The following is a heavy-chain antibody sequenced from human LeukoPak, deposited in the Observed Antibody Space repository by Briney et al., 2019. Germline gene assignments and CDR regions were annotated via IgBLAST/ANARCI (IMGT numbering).Heavy chain of an antibody. CDR2: INPNSGGT. CDR1: GYTFTACY. V-gene: IGHV1-2*02. CDR3: ARHPYDRSGYYIWLDP. J-gene: IGHJ5*02. Sequence: ASVKVSCKTSGYTFTACYIHWVRQAPGQGLERMGWINPNSGGTNYAQKFQGRVTMTRDTSISTAYMELSRLRTDDTAVYYCARHPYDRSGYYIWLDPWGQGSLVTVSS. D-gene: IGHD3-22*01.